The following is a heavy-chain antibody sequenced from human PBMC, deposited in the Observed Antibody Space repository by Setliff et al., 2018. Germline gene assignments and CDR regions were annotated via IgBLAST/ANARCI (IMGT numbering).Heavy chain of an antibody. CDR2: INPSSGAT. V-gene: IGHV1-2*06. D-gene: IGHD3-16*01. CDR1: GYTFTGYY. J-gene: IGHJ3*02. Sequence: KVSCKASGYTFTGYYMYWVRQAPGQGLEWMGRINPSSGATIYAQKFQGRVTMTSDTSISTAYMELGRLRSDDTAVYFCARDGGGDSDAFDIWGQGTMDTVSS. CDR3: ARDGGGDSDAFDI.